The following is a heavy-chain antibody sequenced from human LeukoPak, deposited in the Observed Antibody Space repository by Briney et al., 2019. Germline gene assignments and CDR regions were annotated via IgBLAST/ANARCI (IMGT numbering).Heavy chain of an antibody. V-gene: IGHV4-59*08. J-gene: IGHJ6*04. CDR2: IYDSGST. Sequence: SETLSLTCTVSGGSVRGYYWTWIQQAPGKGLEFVAYIYDSGSTNYNPSLKSRVSTSLDTSTNQFSLSLTSVTATDTATYYCARLVQKASGLYDYYYFMDVWGSGTPVTVSS. CDR1: GGSVRGYY. D-gene: IGHD5/OR15-5a*01. CDR3: ARLVQKASGLYDYYYFMDV.